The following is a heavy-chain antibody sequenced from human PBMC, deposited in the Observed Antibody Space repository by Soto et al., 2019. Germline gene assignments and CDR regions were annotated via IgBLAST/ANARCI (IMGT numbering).Heavy chain of an antibody. J-gene: IGHJ4*02. D-gene: IGHD3-22*01. CDR1: GGSISSGGYY. CDR3: ARVPKYYYDSSGYYPNDY. Sequence: PSETLSLTCTFSGGSISSGGYYWSWIRQHPGKGLEWIGYIYYSGSTYYNPSLKSRVTISVDTSKNQFSLKLSSVTAADTAVYYCARVPKYYYDSSGYYPNDYWGQGTLVTVSS. V-gene: IGHV4-31*03. CDR2: IYYSGST.